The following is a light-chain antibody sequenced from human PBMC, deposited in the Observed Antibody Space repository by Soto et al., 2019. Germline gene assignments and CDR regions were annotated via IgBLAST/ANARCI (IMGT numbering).Light chain of an antibody. V-gene: IGKV3-20*01. CDR1: QSISSSY. CDR3: QQYNNSPLT. CDR2: STS. Sequence: EIVLTQSPCTLSFSPWERSTLSFMASQSISSSYLAWYQQKLGQAPSLLIHSTSSRATGIPDRFSGSGSGTDFTLTISRLEPEDFAVYYCQQYNNSPLTFGGGTKVDI. J-gene: IGKJ4*01.